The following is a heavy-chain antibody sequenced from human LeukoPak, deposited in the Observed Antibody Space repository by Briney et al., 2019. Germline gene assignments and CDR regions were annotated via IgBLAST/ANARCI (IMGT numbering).Heavy chain of an antibody. CDR3: ARTDIVVVPAAYDMDV. V-gene: IGHV3-48*04. CDR1: GFTFSSYN. CDR2: ISSSSSTK. D-gene: IGHD2-2*01. Sequence: PGGSLRLSCAASGFTFSSYNVNWVRQAPGKGPEWVSYISSSSSTKYYADSVKGRFTISRDNAKNSLYLQMNSLRAEDTAVYYCARTDIVVVPAAYDMDVWGQGTTVTVSS. J-gene: IGHJ6*02.